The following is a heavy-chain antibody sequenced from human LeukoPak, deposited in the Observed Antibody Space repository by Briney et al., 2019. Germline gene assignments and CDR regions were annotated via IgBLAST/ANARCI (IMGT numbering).Heavy chain of an antibody. CDR2: IYYSGST. Sequence: SETLSPTCTVSGGSISSYYWSWIRQPPGKGLEWIGYIYYSGSTNYNPSLKSRVTISVDTSKNQFSLKLSSVTAADTAVYYCATDGSGSYNPPYYYYYGMDVWGQGTTVTVSS. CDR1: GGSISSYY. CDR3: ATDGSGSYNPPYYYYYGMDV. V-gene: IGHV4-59*01. J-gene: IGHJ6*02. D-gene: IGHD3-10*01.